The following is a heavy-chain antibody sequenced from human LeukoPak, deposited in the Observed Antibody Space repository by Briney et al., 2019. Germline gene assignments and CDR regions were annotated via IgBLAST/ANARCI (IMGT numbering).Heavy chain of an antibody. J-gene: IGHJ4*02. CDR1: GFAFSSYG. Sequence: PGGSLRLSCAASGFAFSSYGMSWVRQAPGKGLEWVSAISGSGGSTHYADSVKGRFTISRDNSKNTLYLQMNSLRAEDTAVYYCARDLGRSYGYPDGYWGQGTLDTVSS. CDR2: ISGSGGST. D-gene: IGHD5-18*01. CDR3: ARDLGRSYGYPDGY. V-gene: IGHV3-23*01.